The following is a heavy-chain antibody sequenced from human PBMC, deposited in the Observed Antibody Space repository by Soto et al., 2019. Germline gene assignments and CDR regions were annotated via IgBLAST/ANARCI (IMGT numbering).Heavy chain of an antibody. CDR3: ARHKYSSSWYPLDY. CDR2: SYYTGST. CDR1: GGSISSGGYY. D-gene: IGHD6-13*01. V-gene: IGHV4-39*01. J-gene: IGHJ4*02. Sequence: SETLSLTCTVSGGSISSGGYYWSWIRQHPGKGLEWVGYSYYTGSTYYNPSLKSRVTISVDTSKNQFSLKLSSVTAADTAVYYCARHKYSSSWYPLDYWGQGTLVTVSS.